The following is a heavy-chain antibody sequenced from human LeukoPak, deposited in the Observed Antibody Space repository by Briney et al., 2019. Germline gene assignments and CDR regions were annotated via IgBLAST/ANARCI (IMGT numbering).Heavy chain of an antibody. D-gene: IGHD3-3*01. V-gene: IGHV3-21*01. CDR1: GFTFNNYC. J-gene: IGHJ4*02. CDR3: ARDLTDDFWSGYHFDY. CDR2: ISSSSNYI. Sequence: GGSLRLSCAASGFTFNNYCMNWVRQASGKGLEWVSSISSSSNYIYYADSVKGRFTISRDNAKNSLYLQMNSLRAEDTAVYYCARDLTDDFWSGYHFDYWGQGTLVTVSS.